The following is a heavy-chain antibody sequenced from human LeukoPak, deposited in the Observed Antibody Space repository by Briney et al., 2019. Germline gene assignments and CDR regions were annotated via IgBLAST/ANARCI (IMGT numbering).Heavy chain of an antibody. J-gene: IGHJ4*02. CDR2: INHSGST. V-gene: IGHV4-34*01. D-gene: IGHD1-26*01. Sequence: SETLSLTCAVYGGSFSGYYWSGIRQPPGKGLEWIGEINHSGSTNYNPSLKSRVTISVDTSKNQFSLKLSSVTAADTAVYYCATTGIVGAISRQYYFDYWGQGTLVTVSS. CDR1: GGSFSGYY. CDR3: ATTGIVGAISRQYYFDY.